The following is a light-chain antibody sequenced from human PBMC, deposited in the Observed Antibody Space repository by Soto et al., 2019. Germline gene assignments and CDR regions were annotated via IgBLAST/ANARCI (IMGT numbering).Light chain of an antibody. CDR2: TNN. CDR1: SSNIGSNT. Sequence: QSELTQPPSASGTPGQRVTISCSGSSSNIGSNTVDWYQQIPGTAPRLLIYTNNQRPSGVPDRFSGSKSGTSASLAISGLQSEDEADYYCASWDDSLNGRVFGGGTKLTVL. J-gene: IGLJ3*02. CDR3: ASWDDSLNGRV. V-gene: IGLV1-44*01.